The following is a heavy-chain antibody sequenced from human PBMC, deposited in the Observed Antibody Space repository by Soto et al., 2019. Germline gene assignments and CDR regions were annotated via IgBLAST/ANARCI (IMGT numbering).Heavy chain of an antibody. D-gene: IGHD3-16*01. CDR2: ISTYNANT. CDR1: GYTFTNFG. Sequence: QVQLVQSGAEVKKPGASVKVSCKASGYTFTNFGISWVRQAPGQGLEWMGWISTYNANTNHAQKFQGRVTMTTDTSTSKAYMELRSLRLDDTAVFYGARGGTPIDYWGQGTLVSVSS. CDR3: ARGGTPIDY. V-gene: IGHV1-18*01. J-gene: IGHJ4*02.